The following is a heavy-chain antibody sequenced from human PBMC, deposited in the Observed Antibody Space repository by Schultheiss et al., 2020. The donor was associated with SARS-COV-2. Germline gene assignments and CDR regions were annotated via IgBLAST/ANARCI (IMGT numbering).Heavy chain of an antibody. D-gene: IGHD5-12*01. CDR1: GYTFISYA. J-gene: IGHJ4*02. CDR2: INPSGGST. V-gene: IGHV1-2*04. CDR3: ARDGGYDSDY. Sequence: ASVKVSCKASGYTFISYAMNWVRQAPGQGLEWMGIINPSGGSTSYAQKFQGWVTMTRDTSISTAYMELSRLRSDDTAVYYCARDGGYDSDYWGQGTLVTVSS.